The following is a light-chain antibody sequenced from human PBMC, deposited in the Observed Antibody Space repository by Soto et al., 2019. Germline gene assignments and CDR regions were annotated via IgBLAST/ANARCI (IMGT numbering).Light chain of an antibody. CDR1: QDISNY. V-gene: IGKV1-33*01. Sequence: DIQMTQSPSSLSASVGDRVTITCQASQDISNYLNWYQQKPGKAPKLLIYDASNLDTGVPSRFSGSGSGTDFTFTISSLQPEDIATYYCQQYDNLPKLTFGGGTKVEIK. J-gene: IGKJ4*01. CDR3: QQYDNLPKLT. CDR2: DAS.